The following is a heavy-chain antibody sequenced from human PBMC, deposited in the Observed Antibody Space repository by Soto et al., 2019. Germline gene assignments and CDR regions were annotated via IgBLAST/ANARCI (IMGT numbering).Heavy chain of an antibody. CDR2: INHSGST. CDR3: ARARIVVVPAAIDI. V-gene: IGHV4-34*01. Sequence: SETLSLTCAVYGGSFSGYYWSGIRQPPGKGLEWIGEINHSGSTNYNPSLKSRVTISVDTSKNQFSLKLSSVTAADTAVYYCARARIVVVPAAIDIWGQGTMVTVSS. CDR1: GGSFSGYY. J-gene: IGHJ3*02. D-gene: IGHD2-2*01.